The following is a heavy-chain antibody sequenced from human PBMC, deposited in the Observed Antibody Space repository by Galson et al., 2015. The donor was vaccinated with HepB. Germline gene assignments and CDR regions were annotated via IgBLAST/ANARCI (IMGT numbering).Heavy chain of an antibody. CDR3: TTGGSYYDNSYFDY. J-gene: IGHJ4*02. CDR1: GFMFSDAA. CDR2: IRSKNDGGTT. Sequence: SLRLSCAASGFMFSDAAMHWVRQASGKGLEWVGRIRSKNDGGTTDYAAPVKGRFTISRDDSKNTLFLQLNSLKTEDTAVYYCTTGGSYYDNSYFDYWGLGTLVTVSS. D-gene: IGHD3-22*01. V-gene: IGHV3-15*01.